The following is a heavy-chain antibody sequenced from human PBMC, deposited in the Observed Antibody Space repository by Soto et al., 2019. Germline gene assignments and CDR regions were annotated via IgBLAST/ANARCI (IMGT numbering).Heavy chain of an antibody. CDR1: GYDCSAYW. J-gene: IGHJ4*02. CDR2: IYPGDSDV. CDR3: ARTEYGSGSFDS. D-gene: IGHD3-10*01. Sequence: DVQLVQSGAEVKKPGESLRISCKGSGYDCSAYWINWVRQMPGKGLEWMGTIYPGDSDVRYSPSFQGQVTISVDKSISIAYLQWSSLKAADTAIYYCARTEYGSGSFDSWGQGTLVTVSS. V-gene: IGHV5-51*03.